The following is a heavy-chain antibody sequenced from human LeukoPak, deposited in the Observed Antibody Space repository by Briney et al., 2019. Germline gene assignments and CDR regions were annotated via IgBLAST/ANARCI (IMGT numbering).Heavy chain of an antibody. D-gene: IGHD6-6*01. CDR1: GFTFSSYG. V-gene: IGHV3-30*02. Sequence: GGSLRLSCAASGFTFSSYGMHWVRQAPGKGLEWVAVIWYGGSNKYYADSVKGRFTISRDNSKNTLYLQMNSLRAEDTAVYYCAKGGGHNGGSSSDYYYYYMDVWGKGTTVTVSS. J-gene: IGHJ6*03. CDR3: AKGGGHNGGSSSDYYYYYMDV. CDR2: IWYGGSNK.